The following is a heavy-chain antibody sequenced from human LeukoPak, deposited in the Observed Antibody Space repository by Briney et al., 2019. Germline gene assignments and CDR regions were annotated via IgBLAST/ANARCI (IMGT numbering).Heavy chain of an antibody. J-gene: IGHJ4*02. CDR2: IGAYNGDT. V-gene: IGHV1-18*03. CDR3: TRDHCRGDNCPSFDY. CDR1: GYTFTSFG. Sequence: GASVKVSCKPSGYTFTSFGISWVRQAPGQGLEGMGWIGAYNGDTNYAQKFQGRVTMTTDTSTSTAYMDLRSLRSDDMAVYYCTRDHCRGDNCPSFDYWGQGTLVTVSS. D-gene: IGHD2-15*01.